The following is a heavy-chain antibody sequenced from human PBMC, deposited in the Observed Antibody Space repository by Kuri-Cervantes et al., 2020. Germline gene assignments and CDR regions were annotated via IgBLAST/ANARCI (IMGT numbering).Heavy chain of an antibody. CDR3: ARAARRPYSYYFDY. V-gene: IGHV3-21*01. D-gene: IGHD2-15*01. CDR1: GFTFSSYA. J-gene: IGHJ4*02. Sequence: GESLKISCAASGFTFSSYAMSWVRQAPGKGLEWVSSISSSSSYIYYADSVKGRFTISRDNAKNSLYLQMNSLRAEDTAVYYCARAARRPYSYYFDYWGQGTLVTVSS. CDR2: ISSSSSYI.